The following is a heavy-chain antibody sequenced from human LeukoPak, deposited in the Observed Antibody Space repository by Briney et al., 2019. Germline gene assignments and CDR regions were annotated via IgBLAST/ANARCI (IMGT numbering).Heavy chain of an antibody. CDR2: IIPIFGTA. Sequence: SVKVSCKASGGTFSSYAISWVRQAPRQGLEWMGGIIPIFGTANYAQKFQGRVTITADESTSTAYMELSSLRSEDTAVYYCARSGSSSLQDMDVWGKGTTVTVSS. CDR1: GGTFSSYA. V-gene: IGHV1-69*13. CDR3: ARSGSSSLQDMDV. D-gene: IGHD6-13*01. J-gene: IGHJ6*03.